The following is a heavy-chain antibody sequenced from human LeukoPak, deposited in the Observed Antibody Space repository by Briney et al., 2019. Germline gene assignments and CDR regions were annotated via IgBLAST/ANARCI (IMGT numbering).Heavy chain of an antibody. D-gene: IGHD2-2*01. J-gene: IGHJ4*02. CDR3: ASHPVVPAVDF. CDR1: GGSISSSPYS. CDR2: IYYSGGT. Sequence: ASETLSLTCTVSGGSISSSPYSWGWIRQPPGKGLEWIGTIYYSGGTYYNPSLKSRVTISVDTSKNQFSLKLSSVTAADTGVYYCASHPVVPAVDFWGQGTLVTVSS. V-gene: IGHV4-39*01.